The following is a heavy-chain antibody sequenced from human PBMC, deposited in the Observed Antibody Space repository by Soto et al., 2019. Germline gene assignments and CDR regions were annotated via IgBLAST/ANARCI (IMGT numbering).Heavy chain of an antibody. D-gene: IGHD2-8*01. Sequence: SETLSLTCTVSGGSISSSSYYWGWIRQPPGKGLEWIGSIYYSGSTYYNPSLKSRVTISVDTSNNQFSLKLSSVAAADTAVYYCVRHDPSYIVLMVYAIDYWGQGTLVTVSS. CDR3: VRHDPSYIVLMVYAIDY. V-gene: IGHV4-39*01. CDR2: IYYSGST. J-gene: IGHJ4*02. CDR1: GGSISSSSYY.